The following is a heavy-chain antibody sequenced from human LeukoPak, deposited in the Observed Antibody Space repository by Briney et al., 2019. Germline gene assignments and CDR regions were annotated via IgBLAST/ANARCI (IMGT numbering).Heavy chain of an antibody. J-gene: IGHJ4*02. CDR1: GYSISSGYY. D-gene: IGHD6-6*01. V-gene: IGHV4-38-2*02. Sequence: SETLSLTCTVSGYSISSGYYWGWIRQPPGKGLEWIGSGSTYYNPSLKSRVTISVDTSKIQFSLKLSSVTAADTAVYYCARVRSSSPLDYWGQGTLVTVSS. CDR3: ARVRSSSPLDY. CDR2: SGST.